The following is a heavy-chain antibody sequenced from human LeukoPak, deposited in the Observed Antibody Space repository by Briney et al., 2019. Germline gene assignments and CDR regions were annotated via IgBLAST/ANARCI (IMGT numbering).Heavy chain of an antibody. V-gene: IGHV3-23*01. CDR3: AKDGLYYDGSEHVYYFDS. CDR1: GFTFSRSA. CDR2: IIYSGGAA. Sequence: GGSLRLSCAASGFTFSRSAMTWVRQGPGTGLEFVASIIYSGGAAYYADSVKGRFTISRDNSKNTLYLPMNSLRAEDTALYYCAKDGLYYDGSEHVYYFDSWGQGTLVTVSS. J-gene: IGHJ4*02. D-gene: IGHD3-22*01.